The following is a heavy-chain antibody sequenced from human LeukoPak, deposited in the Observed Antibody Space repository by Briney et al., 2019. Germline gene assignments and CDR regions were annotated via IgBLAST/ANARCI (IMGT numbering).Heavy chain of an antibody. V-gene: IGHV4-38-2*02. CDR1: GYSISSGYY. J-gene: IGHJ4*02. CDR3: ARESHRLYDYVWGSYESKHY. CDR2: IYHSGST. Sequence: PSETLSLTCTVSGYSISSGYYWGWIRQPPGKGLEWIGSIYHSGSTYYNPSLKSRVTISVDTSKNQFSLKLSSVTAADTAVYYCARESHRLYDYVWGSYESKHYWGQGTLVTVSS. D-gene: IGHD3-16*01.